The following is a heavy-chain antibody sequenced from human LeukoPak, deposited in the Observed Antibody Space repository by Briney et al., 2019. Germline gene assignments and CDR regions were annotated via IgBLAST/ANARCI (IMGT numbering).Heavy chain of an antibody. D-gene: IGHD6-25*01. J-gene: IGHJ4*02. V-gene: IGHV3-48*03. CDR2: IYSSGSTR. CDR3: AAGSPTIGFEY. Sequence: GGSLRLSCAASGFTFSSYEMNWVRQAPGRWLEWVSYIYSSGSTRYYADSVKGRFTISRDNAKNSLYLQMNSLRGEDTAVYYCAAGSPTIGFEYWGQGTLVTVSS. CDR1: GFTFSSYE.